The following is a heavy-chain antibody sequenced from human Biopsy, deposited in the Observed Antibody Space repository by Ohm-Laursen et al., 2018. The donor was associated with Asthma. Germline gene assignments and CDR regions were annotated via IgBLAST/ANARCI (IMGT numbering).Heavy chain of an antibody. J-gene: IGHJ6*02. V-gene: IGHV3-30-3*01. Sequence: SLRLSCAASGFTFSDYDMHWVRQAPGKGLEWVEVISYDGTNKDYADSVKGRFTFSRDNSQNTLSLEMNSLRVEDTAVYYCARDLRSDNWNPWGMDVWGLGTTVTVAS. CDR1: GFTFSDYD. CDR2: ISYDGTNK. D-gene: IGHD1-20*01. CDR3: ARDLRSDNWNPWGMDV.